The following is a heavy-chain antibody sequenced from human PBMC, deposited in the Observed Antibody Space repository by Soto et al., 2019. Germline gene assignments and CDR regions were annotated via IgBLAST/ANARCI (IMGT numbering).Heavy chain of an antibody. D-gene: IGHD4-17*01. Sequence: PGGSLRLSCAASGFTFSSYAMSWVRQAPGKGLEWVSAISGSGGSTYYADSVKGRFTISRDNSKNTLYLQMNSLRAEDTAVYYCAKDQSCYGDSDDAFDIWGQGTMVIVSS. J-gene: IGHJ3*02. CDR3: AKDQSCYGDSDDAFDI. CDR1: GFTFSSYA. CDR2: ISGSGGST. V-gene: IGHV3-23*01.